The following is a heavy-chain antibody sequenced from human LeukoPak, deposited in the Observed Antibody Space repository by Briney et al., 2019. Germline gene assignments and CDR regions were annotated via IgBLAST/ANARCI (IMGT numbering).Heavy chain of an antibody. D-gene: IGHD3-22*01. Sequence: ASVKVSCKASGYTFTSYGISWVRPAPGQGLEWMGWISAYNGNTNYAQKLQGRVTMTTDTSTSTAYMELRSLRSDDTAVYYCARDRGGYYYDKSGYYYFDYWGQGTLVTVSS. V-gene: IGHV1-18*01. CDR1: GYTFTSYG. J-gene: IGHJ4*02. CDR2: ISAYNGNT. CDR3: ARDRGGYYYDKSGYYYFDY.